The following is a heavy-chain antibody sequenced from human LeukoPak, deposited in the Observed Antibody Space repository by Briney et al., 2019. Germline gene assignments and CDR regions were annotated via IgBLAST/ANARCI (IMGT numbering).Heavy chain of an antibody. V-gene: IGHV4-30-2*01. D-gene: IGHD6-6*01. CDR3: ARIDSSSSAFDY. J-gene: IGHJ4*02. Sequence: PSQTLSLTCGVSGGSISSGGFSWSCLRQPPGKGLEWIGYIYHSGSTYYNPSLKSRVTISVDRSKNQFSLKLSSVTAADTAVYYCARIDSSSSAFDYWGQGTLVTVSS. CDR2: IYHSGST. CDR1: GGSISSGGFS.